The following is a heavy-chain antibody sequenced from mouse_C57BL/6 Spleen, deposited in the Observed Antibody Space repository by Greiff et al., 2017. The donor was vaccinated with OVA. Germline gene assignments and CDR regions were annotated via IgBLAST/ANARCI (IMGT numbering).Heavy chain of an antibody. D-gene: IGHD4-1*01. V-gene: IGHV1-39*01. CDR1: GYSFTDYN. CDR3: ARSQALTGYFDY. CDR2: INPNYGTT. Sequence: EVQVVESGPELVKPGASVKISCKASGYSFTDYNMNWVKQSNGKSLEWIGVINPNYGTTSYNQKFKGKATLTVDQSSSTAYMQLNSLTSEDSAVYYCARSQALTGYFDYWGQGTTLTVSS. J-gene: IGHJ2*01.